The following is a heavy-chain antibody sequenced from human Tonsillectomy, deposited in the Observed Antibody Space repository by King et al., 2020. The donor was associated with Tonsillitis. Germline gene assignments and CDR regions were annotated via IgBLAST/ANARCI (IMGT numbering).Heavy chain of an antibody. CDR3: ARYDSTGAGAFDI. CDR1: GYSFTRYW. J-gene: IGHJ3*02. CDR2: SYPCDSET. Sequence: QLVQSGAEVKKPGESLKISCKGSGYSFTRYWIVWLRQIAGKDLECMGISYPCDSETRYSPSFQGQVTISADKSNRTAFLQWSRLKASDSAIYYCARYDSTGAGAFDIWGQGTMVTVSS. V-gene: IGHV5-51*01. D-gene: IGHD3-22*01.